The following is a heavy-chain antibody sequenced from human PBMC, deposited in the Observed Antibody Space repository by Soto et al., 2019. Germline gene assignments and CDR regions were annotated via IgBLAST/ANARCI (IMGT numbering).Heavy chain of an antibody. V-gene: IGHV4-59*08. CDR1: GGSISSYY. CDR2: IYCSGST. J-gene: IGHJ6*03. CDR3: ARADYYYYMDV. Sequence: SETLSLTCTVSGGSISSYYLSWIRQPPGKGLEWIGYIYCSGSTNYNPSLKSRVTISVDTSKNQFSLKLSSVTAADTAVYYCARADYYYYMDVWGKGTTVTVSS.